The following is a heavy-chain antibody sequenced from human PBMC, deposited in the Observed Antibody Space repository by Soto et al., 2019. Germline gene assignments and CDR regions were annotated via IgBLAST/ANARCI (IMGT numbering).Heavy chain of an antibody. V-gene: IGHV3-48*03. Sequence: GGSLRLSCAACGFTFSSYEMNWVRQAPGKXLEWLSYISGSGTIILYADSVKGRFTISRDNAKNSLYLQMNSLRVEDTAVYYCGRDWDFWIDLYWSDALELWGHGTMVNVS. CDR2: ISGSGTII. CDR3: GRDWDFWIDLYWSDALEL. CDR1: GFTFSSYE. D-gene: IGHD3-3*01. J-gene: IGHJ3*01.